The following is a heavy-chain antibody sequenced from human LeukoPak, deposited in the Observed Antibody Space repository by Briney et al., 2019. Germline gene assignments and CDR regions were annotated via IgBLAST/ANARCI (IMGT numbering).Heavy chain of an antibody. CDR2: INLKTGDT. V-gene: IGHV1-2*02. Sequence: ASVEVSCKASEYTFSGNYLHWVRQAPGQGPEWMGRINLKTGDTSDVQKLQGRVTMTWDTSIRTAYMELTRLNSDDTAVYYCAARGGYTSGTYFHPFYFDSWGQGALVTVSS. CDR3: AARGGYTSGTYFHPFYFDS. J-gene: IGHJ4*02. D-gene: IGHD3-10*01. CDR1: EYTFSGNY.